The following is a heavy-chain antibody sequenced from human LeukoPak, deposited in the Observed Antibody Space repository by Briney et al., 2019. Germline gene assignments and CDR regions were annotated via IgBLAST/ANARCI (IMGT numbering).Heavy chain of an antibody. J-gene: IGHJ5*02. CDR2: IYYSGST. CDR1: GGSISSYY. D-gene: IGHD6-13*01. V-gene: IGHV4-59*01. CDR3: ARIREESSWYGHLWFDP. Sequence: PSETLSLTCTVSGGSISSYYWSWIRQPPGKGPEWIGYIYYSGSTNYNPSLKSRVTISVDTSKNQFSLKLSSVTAADTAVYYCARIREESSWYGHLWFDPWGQGTLVTVSS.